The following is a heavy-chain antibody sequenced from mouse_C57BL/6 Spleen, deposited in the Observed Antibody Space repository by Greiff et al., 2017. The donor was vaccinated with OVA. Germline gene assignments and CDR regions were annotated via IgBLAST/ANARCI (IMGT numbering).Heavy chain of an antibody. CDR3: ARDYYGNYGGFDY. Sequence: VQLQPSGPELVKPGASVKISCKASGYTFTDYYMNWVKQSHGKSLEWIGDINPNNGGTSYNQKFKGKATLTVDKSSSTAYMGLRSLTSEDSAVYYCARDYYGNYGGFDYWGQGTTLTVSS. CDR2: INPNNGGT. D-gene: IGHD2-1*01. J-gene: IGHJ2*01. V-gene: IGHV1-26*01. CDR1: GYTFTDYY.